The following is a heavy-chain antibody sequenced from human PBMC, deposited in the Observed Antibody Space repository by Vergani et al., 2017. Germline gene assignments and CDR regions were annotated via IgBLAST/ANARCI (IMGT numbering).Heavy chain of an antibody. V-gene: IGHV3-9*01. CDR3: AKDFGEAYYYMDV. CDR1: GFTFDDYA. J-gene: IGHJ6*03. D-gene: IGHD3-10*01. CDR2: ISWNSGSI. Sequence: EVQLVESGGGLVQPGRSLRLSCAASGFTFDDYAMHWVRQAPGKGLEWVSGISWNSGSIGYADSVKGRFTISRDNAKNSLYLQMNSLRDEDTALYYCAKDFGEAYYYMDVWGKGTTVTVSS.